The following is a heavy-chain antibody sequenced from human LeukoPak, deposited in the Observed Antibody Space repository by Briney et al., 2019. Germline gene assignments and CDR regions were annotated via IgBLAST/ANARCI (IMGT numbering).Heavy chain of an antibody. CDR1: GFTFSSYG. D-gene: IGHD2-2*01. V-gene: IGHV3-33*06. CDR2: IWYDGSNK. Sequence: PGGSLRLSCAASGFTFSSYGMHWVRQAPRKGLEWVAVIWYDGSNKYYADSVKGRFTISRDNSKNTLYLQMNSLRAEDTAVYYCAKGGVVPAAAIYYYYYMDVWGKGTTVTVSS. CDR3: AKGGVVPAAAIYYYYYMDV. J-gene: IGHJ6*03.